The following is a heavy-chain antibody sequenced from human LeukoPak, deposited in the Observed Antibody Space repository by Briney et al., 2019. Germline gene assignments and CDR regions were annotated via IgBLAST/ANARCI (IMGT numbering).Heavy chain of an antibody. D-gene: IGHD6-13*01. V-gene: IGHV1-2*02. CDR1: GYTFTGYY. J-gene: IGHJ6*02. CDR3: ARDVQQLANYYYYGLDV. Sequence: ASVTVSCKASGYTFTGYYTHWVRHAPGQGLEWMGWINPNSGGTNYAQKFQGRVTMTRDTSISTAYMELNRLRSDDTAVYYCARDVQQLANYYYYGLDVWGQGTTVTVSS. CDR2: INPNSGGT.